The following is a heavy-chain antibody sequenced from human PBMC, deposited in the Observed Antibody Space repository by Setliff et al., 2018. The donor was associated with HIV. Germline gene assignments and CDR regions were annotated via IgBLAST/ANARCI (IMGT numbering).Heavy chain of an antibody. V-gene: IGHV4-39*01. CDR1: GDSISRRIYY. J-gene: IGHJ4*02. Sequence: SETLSLTCTVSGDSISRRIYYWGWIRQPPGKGLEWIGNFYYSGSSHYNPSLKSRVTISVDTFKNQFSLKLISVSAADTAVYYCAKLLPAADMAREIDSWGQGTLVTVSS. D-gene: IGHD2-2*01. CDR3: AKLLPAADMAREIDS. CDR2: FYYSGSS.